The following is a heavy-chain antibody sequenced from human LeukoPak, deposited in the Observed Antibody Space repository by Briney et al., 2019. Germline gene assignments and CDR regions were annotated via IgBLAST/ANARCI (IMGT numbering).Heavy chain of an antibody. D-gene: IGHD3-22*01. CDR1: GGTFSSYA. V-gene: IGHV1-69*05. J-gene: IGHJ4*02. Sequence: ASVKVSCKASGGTFSSYAISWVRQAPGQGLEWMGGIIPIFGTANYAQKFQGRVTITTDESTSTAYMELSSLRSEDTAVYYCAASPITMIVVVPFHFDYWGQGTLVTVCS. CDR3: AASPITMIVVVPFHFDY. CDR2: IIPIFGTA.